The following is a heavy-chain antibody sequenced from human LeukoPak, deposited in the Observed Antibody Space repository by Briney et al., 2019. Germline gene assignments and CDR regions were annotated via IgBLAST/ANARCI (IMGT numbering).Heavy chain of an antibody. CDR1: GYAFSDIY. Sequence: AASVKVSCKASGYAFSDIYFNWVRQAPGQGLEWIGWINPSTGARIYSQKFEGRISVDTSMDTSFNTVYMELGSLTTDDTAVYYCATSSVTHTRDPWGKGALVTVSS. V-gene: IGHV1-2*02. CDR2: INPSTGAR. D-gene: IGHD5/OR15-5a*01. J-gene: IGHJ5*02. CDR3: ATSSVTHTRDP.